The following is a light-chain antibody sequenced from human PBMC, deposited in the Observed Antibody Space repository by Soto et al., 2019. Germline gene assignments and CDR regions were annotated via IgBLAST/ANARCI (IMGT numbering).Light chain of an antibody. Sequence: DIQMSQSPSTLSGSVGDRVTITCRASQTISSWLAWYQQKPGKVPKLLIYAASTLQSGVPSRFSGSGSGTDFTLTISSLQPEDVATYYCQRYSSARWTFGQGTKVDIK. CDR3: QRYSSARWT. CDR1: QTISSW. V-gene: IGKV1-27*01. CDR2: AAS. J-gene: IGKJ1*01.